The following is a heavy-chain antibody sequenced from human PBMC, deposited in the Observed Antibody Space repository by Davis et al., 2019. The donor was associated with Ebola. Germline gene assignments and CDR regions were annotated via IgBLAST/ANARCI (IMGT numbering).Heavy chain of an antibody. CDR2: IYHSGST. CDR3: AREVLSDYDFWSGYCDY. J-gene: IGHJ4*02. Sequence: SETLSLTCAVYGGSISSGGYSWSWIRQPPGKGLEWIGYIYHSGSTYYNPSLKSRVTISVDRSKNQFSLKLSSVTAADTAVYYCAREVLSDYDFWSGYCDYWGQGTLVTVSS. D-gene: IGHD3-3*01. CDR1: GGSISSGGYS. V-gene: IGHV4-30-2*01.